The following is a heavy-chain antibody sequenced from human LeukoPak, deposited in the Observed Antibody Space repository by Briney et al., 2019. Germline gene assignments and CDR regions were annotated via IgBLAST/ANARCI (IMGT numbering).Heavy chain of an antibody. CDR3: ARVAGDPIYYYYYMDV. CDR2: INDSGST. V-gene: IGHV4-34*01. J-gene: IGHJ6*03. CDR1: GGSFSGYY. D-gene: IGHD7-27*01. Sequence: PSETLSLTCAVYGGSFSGYYWRWIRQSPGKRLEWIGEINDSGSTNYDPSLKSRVTISVDTSKNQISLKLTSVTAADTAVYYCARVAGDPIYYYYYMDVWGKGTTVTVSS.